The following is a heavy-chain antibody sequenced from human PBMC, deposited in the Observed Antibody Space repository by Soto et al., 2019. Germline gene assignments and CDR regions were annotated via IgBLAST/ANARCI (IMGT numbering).Heavy chain of an antibody. CDR3: ASYAVGNTCPRGPGK. D-gene: IGHD3-16*01. CDR1: GYSLSPYY. V-gene: IGHV1-46*03. J-gene: IGHJ6*03. Sequence: QVHLVQSGAEVKKPGASVKVYCKASGYSLSPYYMHWVRQAPGQGLEWMAIINPNGGSTKNAQKFKGKATVTRAPSRGPATMERGNLPPKAPPTFNWASYAVGNTCPRGPGKWG. CDR2: INPNGGST.